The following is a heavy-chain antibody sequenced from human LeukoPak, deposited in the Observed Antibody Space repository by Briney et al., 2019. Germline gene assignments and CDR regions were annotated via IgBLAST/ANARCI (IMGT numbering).Heavy chain of an antibody. CDR3: AREYYYGSGSFDY. D-gene: IGHD3-10*01. CDR1: GYTFTGYY. Sequence: ASVKVSCKASGYTFTGYYMHWVRQAPGQGLEWMGGINPNSGGTNYAQKFQGRVTMTRDTSISTAYMELSRLRSDDTAVYYCAREYYYGSGSFDYWGQGTLVTVSS. J-gene: IGHJ4*02. CDR2: INPNSGGT. V-gene: IGHV1-2*02.